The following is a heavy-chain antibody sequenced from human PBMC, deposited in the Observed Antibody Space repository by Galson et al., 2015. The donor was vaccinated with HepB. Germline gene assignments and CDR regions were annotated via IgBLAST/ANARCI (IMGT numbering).Heavy chain of an antibody. CDR2: ISSSSSYT. V-gene: IGHV3-11*05. Sequence: SLRLSCAASGFTFSDYYMSWIRQAPGKGLEWVSYISSSSSYTNYADSVKGRFTISRDNAKNSLYLQMNSLRAEDTAVYYCARDLAYDILTGLDLYYYYYGMDVWGQGTTVTVSS. CDR1: GFTFSDYY. CDR3: ARDLAYDILTGLDLYYYYYGMDV. D-gene: IGHD3-9*01. J-gene: IGHJ6*02.